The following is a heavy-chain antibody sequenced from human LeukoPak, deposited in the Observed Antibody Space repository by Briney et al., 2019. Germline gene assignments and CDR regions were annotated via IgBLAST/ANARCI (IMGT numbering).Heavy chain of an antibody. CDR3: AKDSTYYGSGSDNWFDP. Sequence: GGSLRLSCAASGFTFSSYAMSWVRQAPGKGLEWVSAISGSGGSTYYADSVKGRFTISRDNSKNTLYLQMNSLRAEDTAVYCCAKDSTYYGSGSDNWFDPWGQGTLVTVSS. J-gene: IGHJ5*02. CDR2: ISGSGGST. D-gene: IGHD3-10*01. V-gene: IGHV3-23*01. CDR1: GFTFSSYA.